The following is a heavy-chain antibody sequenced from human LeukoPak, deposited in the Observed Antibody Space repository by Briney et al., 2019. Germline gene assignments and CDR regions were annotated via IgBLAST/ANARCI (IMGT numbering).Heavy chain of an antibody. D-gene: IGHD6-19*01. CDR2: IIPILGIA. J-gene: IGHJ4*02. Sequence: ASVKVSCKASGGTFSSYAISWVRQAPGQGLEWMGRIIPILGIANYAQKFQGRVTITADKSTSTAYMELSSLRSEDTAVYYCAREDEGSSGSPLDYWGQGTLVTVSS. V-gene: IGHV1-69*04. CDR1: GGTFSSYA. CDR3: AREDEGSSGSPLDY.